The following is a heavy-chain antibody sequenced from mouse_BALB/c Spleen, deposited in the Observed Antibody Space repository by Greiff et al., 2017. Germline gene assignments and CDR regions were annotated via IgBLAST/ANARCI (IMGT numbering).Heavy chain of an antibody. V-gene: IGHV3-2*02. D-gene: IGHD2-2*01. Sequence: EVKLEESGPGLVKPSQSLSLTCTVTGYSITSDYAWNWIRQFPGNKLEWMGYISYSGSTSYNPSLKSRISITRDTSKNQFFLQLNSVTTEDTATYYCYGYDGNWGQGTTLTVSS. CDR3: YGYDGN. CDR1: GYSITSDYA. CDR2: ISYSGST. J-gene: IGHJ2*01.